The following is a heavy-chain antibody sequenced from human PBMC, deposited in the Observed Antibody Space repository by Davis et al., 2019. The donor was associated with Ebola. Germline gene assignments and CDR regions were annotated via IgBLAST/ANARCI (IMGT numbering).Heavy chain of an antibody. CDR3: ASGSWAY. CDR1: GGSFSGYY. V-gene: IGHV4-34*01. J-gene: IGHJ4*02. CDR2: INHSGST. Sequence: PSETLSLTCAVYGGSFSGYYWSWIRQPPGKGLEWIGEINHSGSTYYNPSLKSRVTMSIDTSKNQFSLKLNSVTAADTAVYYCASGSWAYWGQGTLVTVSS. D-gene: IGHD6-13*01.